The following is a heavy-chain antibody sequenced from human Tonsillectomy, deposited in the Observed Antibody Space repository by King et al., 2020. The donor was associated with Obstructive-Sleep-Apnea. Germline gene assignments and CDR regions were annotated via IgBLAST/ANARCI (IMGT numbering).Heavy chain of an antibody. CDR3: TTGVGPNFDY. D-gene: IGHD1-26*01. Sequence: QLVQSGGGLVKPGGSLRLSCAASGFTFSNAWMTWVRQAPGKGLECVGRIKSKIDGGSADYAAPVKGRFTISRDDSKNTLYLQMNILKTEDTAVYYCTTGVGPNFDYWGQGTLVTVSS. J-gene: IGHJ4*02. CDR2: IKSKIDGGSA. CDR1: GFTFSNAW. V-gene: IGHV3-15*01.